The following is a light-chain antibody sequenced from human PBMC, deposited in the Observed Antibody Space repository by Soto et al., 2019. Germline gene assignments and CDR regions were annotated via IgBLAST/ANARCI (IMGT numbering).Light chain of an antibody. CDR1: QDINNY. Sequence: DIPMTQSPSSLSASVGDRVTITCQASQDINNYLNWYQQKPGKAPNFLIYDASNLETGVPSRFSGSGSGTDFTFTISSLQPEDFATYYCQQYDNLPITFGQGTRLEMK. CDR2: DAS. CDR3: QQYDNLPIT. J-gene: IGKJ5*01. V-gene: IGKV1-33*01.